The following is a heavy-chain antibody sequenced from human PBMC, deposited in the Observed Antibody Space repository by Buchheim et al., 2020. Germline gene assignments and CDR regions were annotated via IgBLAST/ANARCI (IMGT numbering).Heavy chain of an antibody. CDR2: ISASGAGT. D-gene: IGHD1-26*01. V-gene: IGHV3-23*01. J-gene: IGHJ4*02. Sequence: EVQLLESGGGLVQPGGSPRLSCAASGFTFTTSPMSWVRQAPGKGLEWVSAISASGAGTSYADSVKGRFTMSRDNSKNTLYLQMNSLRVEDTAVYYCAIGIDYFEYWGQGTL. CDR1: GFTFTTSP. CDR3: AIGIDYFEY.